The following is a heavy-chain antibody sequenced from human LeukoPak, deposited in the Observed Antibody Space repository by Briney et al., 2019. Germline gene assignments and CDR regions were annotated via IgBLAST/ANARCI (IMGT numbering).Heavy chain of an antibody. CDR2: INTNTGNP. V-gene: IGHV7-4-1*02. D-gene: IGHD6-13*01. Sequence: ASVKVSCKASGYTFTSYAMNWVRQAPGQGLEWMGWINTNTGNPTYAQGFTGRFVFSLDTSVSTAYLQISSLKAEDTAVYYCARAQGYSSSWYVNYYYYYMDVWGKGTTVTVSS. CDR1: GYTFTSYA. CDR3: ARAQGYSSSWYVNYYYYYMDV. J-gene: IGHJ6*03.